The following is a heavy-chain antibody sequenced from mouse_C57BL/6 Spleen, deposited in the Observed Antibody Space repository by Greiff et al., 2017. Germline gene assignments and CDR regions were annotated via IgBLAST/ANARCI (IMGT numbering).Heavy chain of an antibody. J-gene: IGHJ2*01. V-gene: IGHV1-15*01. CDR3: TTSRPGFDD. CDR2: IDPETGGT. Sequence: VQLQQSGAELVRPGASVTLSCKASGYTFTDYEMHWVKQTPVHGLEWIGAIDPETGGTAYNQKFKGKAILTADKSSSTAYMELRSLTSEDSAVYDGTTSRPGFDDWGQGTTLTVSS. CDR1: GYTFTDYE.